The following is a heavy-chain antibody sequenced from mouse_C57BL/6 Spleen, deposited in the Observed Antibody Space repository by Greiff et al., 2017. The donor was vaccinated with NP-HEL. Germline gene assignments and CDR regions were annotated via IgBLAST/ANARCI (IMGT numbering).Heavy chain of an antibody. D-gene: IGHD2-5*01. J-gene: IGHJ2*01. Sequence: EVQLQQSGPELVKPGASVKISCKASGYSFTGYYMNWVKQSPEKSLEWIGEINPSTGGTTYNQKFKAKATLTVDKSSSTAYMQLKSLTSEDSAVYYCARYYSNYGFDYWGQGTTLTVSS. CDR2: INPSTGGT. V-gene: IGHV1-42*01. CDR3: ARYYSNYGFDY. CDR1: GYSFTGYY.